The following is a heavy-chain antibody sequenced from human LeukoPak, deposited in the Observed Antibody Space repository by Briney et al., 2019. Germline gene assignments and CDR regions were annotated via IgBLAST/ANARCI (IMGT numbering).Heavy chain of an antibody. J-gene: IGHJ3*02. CDR2: ISGSGGST. Sequence: PGGSLRLSCAASGFTFSSYAMSWVRQAPGKGLEWVSAISGSGGSTYYADSVRGRFTISRDNSKNTLYLQMNSLRAEDTAVYYCAKGPGYYGSGDAFDIWGQGTMVTVSS. V-gene: IGHV3-23*01. CDR3: AKGPGYYGSGDAFDI. CDR1: GFTFSSYA. D-gene: IGHD3-10*01.